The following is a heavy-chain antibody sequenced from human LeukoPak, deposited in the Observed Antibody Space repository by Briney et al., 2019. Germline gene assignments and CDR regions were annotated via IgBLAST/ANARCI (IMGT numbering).Heavy chain of an antibody. J-gene: IGHJ4*02. V-gene: IGHV1-2*06. Sequence: VASVKVSCKASGYTFTGYYMHWVRQAPGQGLEWMGRINPNSGGTNYAQKFQGRVTMTRDTSISTAYMEPSRLRSDDTAVYSCARDRGSSGSWTPYDYWGQGTLVTVSS. D-gene: IGHD1-26*01. CDR1: GYTFTGYY. CDR2: INPNSGGT. CDR3: ARDRGSSGSWTPYDY.